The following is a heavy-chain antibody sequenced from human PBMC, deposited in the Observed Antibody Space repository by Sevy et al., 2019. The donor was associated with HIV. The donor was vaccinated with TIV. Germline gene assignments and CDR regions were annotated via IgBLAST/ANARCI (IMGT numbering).Heavy chain of an antibody. V-gene: IGHV3-48*02. D-gene: IGHD4-17*01. Sequence: GGSLRLSCAASGFTFSSYSMNWVRHAPGKGLEWVSYISSSSSTIYYADSVKGRFTISRDNAKNSLYLQMNSLRDEDTAVYYCASFHGDFGYYYGMDVWGQGTTVTVSS. CDR1: GFTFSSYS. CDR3: ASFHGDFGYYYGMDV. CDR2: ISSSSSTI. J-gene: IGHJ6*02.